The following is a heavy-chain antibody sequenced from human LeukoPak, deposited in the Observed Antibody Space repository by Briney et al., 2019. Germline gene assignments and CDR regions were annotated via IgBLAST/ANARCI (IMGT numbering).Heavy chain of an antibody. CDR3: AKCLGPTETQFDY. CDR2: IKKDGVEA. J-gene: IGHJ4*02. D-gene: IGHD1-26*01. V-gene: IGHV3-7*03. CDR1: GFTFSNYW. Sequence: GGSLRLSCAASGFTFSNYWMTWVRQAPGKGLEWVANIKKDGVEAYYVDSVKGRFTISRDNAKNSLYLEMSSLRAEDTAIYYCAKCLGPTETQFDYWGQGTLVTVSS.